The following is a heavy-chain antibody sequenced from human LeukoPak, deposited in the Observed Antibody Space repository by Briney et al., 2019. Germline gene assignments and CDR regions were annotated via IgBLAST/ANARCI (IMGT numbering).Heavy chain of an antibody. D-gene: IGHD3-9*01. V-gene: IGHV3-48*02. Sequence: GGSLRLSCAASGFTFSTYTMNWVRQAPGKGLEWGSYIGGTSSAIDYADSVKGRFTVSRDNAKNSLFLQMNSLRDEDTAVYYCARGDPRYVRYYFDCWGQGTLVTVSS. CDR3: ARGDPRYVRYYFDC. CDR1: GFTFSTYT. J-gene: IGHJ4*02. CDR2: IGGTSSAI.